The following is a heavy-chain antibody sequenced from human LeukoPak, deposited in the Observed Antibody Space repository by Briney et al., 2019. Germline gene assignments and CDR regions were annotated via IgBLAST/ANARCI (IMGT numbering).Heavy chain of an antibody. J-gene: IGHJ4*02. V-gene: IGHV3-23*01. CDR1: GFSFSSYA. CDR3: AKRDSSGSYYFDY. D-gene: IGHD3-22*01. CDR2: ISGSGGST. Sequence: GGSLRLSCATSGFSFSSYAMSWVRQAPGKGLEWVSAISGSGGSTYYADSVKGRFTISRDNSKNTLYLQMNSLRAEDTAVYYCAKRDSSGSYYFDYWGQGTLVTVSS.